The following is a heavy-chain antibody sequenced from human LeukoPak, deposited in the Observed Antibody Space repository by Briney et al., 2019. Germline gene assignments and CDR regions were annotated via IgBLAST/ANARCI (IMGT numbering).Heavy chain of an antibody. CDR3: ARRYFDH. J-gene: IGHJ4*02. Sequence: GGSLRLSCAASGFTFSDYWMQWVRQAPGKGLEWVANIRQDGNEKYYVDSVKGRFTIIRDNAKNSLYLQMNSLRVEDTAAYYCARRYFDHWGQGTLVTVSS. V-gene: IGHV3-7*03. CDR1: GFTFSDYW. CDR2: IRQDGNEK.